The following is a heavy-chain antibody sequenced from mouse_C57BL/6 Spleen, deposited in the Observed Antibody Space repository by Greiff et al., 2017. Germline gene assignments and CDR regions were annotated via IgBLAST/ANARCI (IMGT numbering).Heavy chain of an antibody. D-gene: IGHD2-3*01. Sequence: LKQSGAELVRPGSSVTLSCKDSYFAFMASAMHWVKQRPGHGLEWIGSFTMYSDATEYSENFKGKATLTANTSSSTAYMELSRLTSEDAAVYYCASQDGYYDAMDYWGQGTSVTVSS. J-gene: IGHJ4*01. CDR1: YFAFMASA. CDR2: FTMYSDAT. CDR3: ASQDGYYDAMDY. V-gene: IGHV1-49*01.